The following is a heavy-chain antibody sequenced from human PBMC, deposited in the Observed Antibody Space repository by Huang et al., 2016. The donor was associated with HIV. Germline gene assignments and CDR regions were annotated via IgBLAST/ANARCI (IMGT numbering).Heavy chain of an antibody. CDR3: ARARGYYDSSVSYYFDY. CDR2: IIPIFGTA. J-gene: IGHJ4*02. D-gene: IGHD3-22*01. CDR1: GGTFSSYA. Sequence: QVQLVQSGAEVKKPGSSVKVSCQASGGTFSSYAISWVRQAPGEGCGGRGGIIPIFGTANYAQKFQGRVTITADESTSTAYMELSSLRSEDTAVYYCARARGYYDSSVSYYFDYWGQGTLVTVSS. V-gene: IGHV1-69*13.